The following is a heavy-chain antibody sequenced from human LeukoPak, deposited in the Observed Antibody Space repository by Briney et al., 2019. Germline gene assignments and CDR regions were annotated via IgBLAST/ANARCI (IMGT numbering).Heavy chain of an antibody. CDR3: ARVGIAVAGTGHDAFGI. CDR2: INPNSGGT. CDR1: GYTFTGYY. J-gene: IGHJ3*02. Sequence: ASVKVSCKASGYTFTGYYMHWVRQAPGQGLEWMGWINPNSGGTNYAQKFQGRVTMTRDTSISTAYMELSRLRSDDTAVYYCARVGIAVAGTGHDAFGIWGQGTMVTVSS. V-gene: IGHV1-2*02. D-gene: IGHD6-19*01.